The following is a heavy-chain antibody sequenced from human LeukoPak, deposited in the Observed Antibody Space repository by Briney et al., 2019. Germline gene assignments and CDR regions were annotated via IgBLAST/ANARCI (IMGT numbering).Heavy chain of an antibody. J-gene: IGHJ4*02. V-gene: IGHV1-18*01. CDR1: GYTFTSYG. CDR3: ARDWSIAVAGTGYFDY. CDR2: ISAYNGNT. Sequence: GASVKVSCKASGYTFTSYGISWVRQAPGQGLEWMGWISAYNGNTNYAQKLQGRVTMTTDTSTSTAYMELRSLRSDDTAVYYCARDWSIAVAGTGYFDYWGQGTLVTVSS. D-gene: IGHD6-19*01.